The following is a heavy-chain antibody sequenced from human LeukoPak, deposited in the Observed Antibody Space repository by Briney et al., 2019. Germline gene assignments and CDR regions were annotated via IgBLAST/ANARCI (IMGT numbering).Heavy chain of an antibody. CDR3: ARDRPQDDFWSGYFYYYYYGMDV. J-gene: IGHJ6*02. Sequence: ASVKVSCKASGYTFTNYYLHWVRQAPRQGLEWMGLIDPSDGGTIYSQKFQGRVTITRDTSASTAYMELSSLRSEDTAVYYCARDRPQDDFWSGYFYYYYYGMDVWGQGTTVTVTS. D-gene: IGHD3-3*01. CDR2: IDPSDGGT. V-gene: IGHV1-46*01. CDR1: GYTFTNYY.